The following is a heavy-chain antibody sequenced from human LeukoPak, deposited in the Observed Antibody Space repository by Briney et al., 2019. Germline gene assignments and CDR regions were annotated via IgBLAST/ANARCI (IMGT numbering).Heavy chain of an antibody. J-gene: IGHJ5*02. D-gene: IGHD6-13*01. Sequence: GESLKISCKGSGYSFTSYWISWVRQMPGKGLEWMGRIDPSDSYTNYSPSFQGHATISADKSISTAYLQWSSLKASDTAMYYCARQPYSRSWYVRDWFDPWGQGTLVTVSS. CDR1: GYSFTSYW. CDR2: IDPSDSYT. CDR3: ARQPYSRSWYVRDWFDP. V-gene: IGHV5-10-1*01.